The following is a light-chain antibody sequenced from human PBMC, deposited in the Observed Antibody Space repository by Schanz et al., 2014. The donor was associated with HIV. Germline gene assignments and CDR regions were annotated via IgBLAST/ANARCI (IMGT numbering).Light chain of an antibody. CDR2: GAS. CDR1: QSVSSY. CDR3: QQYGSSPRT. V-gene: IGKV3-20*01. Sequence: EIVLTQSPATLSLSPGERATLSCRASQSVSSYLAWYQQKPGQAPRPLIYGASSRATGIPDRFSGSGSGTDFTLTISRLEPEDFAVYYCQQYGSSPRTFGQGTKLEIK. J-gene: IGKJ2*01.